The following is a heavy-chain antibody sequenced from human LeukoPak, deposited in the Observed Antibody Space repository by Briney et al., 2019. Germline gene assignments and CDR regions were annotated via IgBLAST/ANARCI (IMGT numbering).Heavy chain of an antibody. CDR1: GFTVSSNY. Sequence: GGSLRLSCAASGFTVSSNYMSWVRHAPGKGLEWVSVIYSGGSTYYADSVKGRFTISRDNSKNTLYLQMNSLRAEDTAVYYCARGLAAAGDAFDIWGQGTMVTVSS. CDR3: ARGLAAAGDAFDI. CDR2: IYSGGST. J-gene: IGHJ3*02. V-gene: IGHV3-53*01. D-gene: IGHD6-13*01.